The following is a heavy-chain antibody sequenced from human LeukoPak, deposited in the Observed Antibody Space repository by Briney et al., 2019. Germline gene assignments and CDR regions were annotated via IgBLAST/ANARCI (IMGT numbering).Heavy chain of an antibody. Sequence: GGSLRLSCAASGFTVSSNYMSWFRQAPGKGLEWVSVIYSGGSTYYADSVKGRFTISRDNSKNTLYLQMNSLRAEDTAVYYCANDPLKHTAVDYWGQGTLVTVSS. D-gene: IGHD5-18*01. CDR2: IYSGGST. CDR3: ANDPLKHTAVDY. V-gene: IGHV3-53*01. CDR1: GFTVSSNY. J-gene: IGHJ4*02.